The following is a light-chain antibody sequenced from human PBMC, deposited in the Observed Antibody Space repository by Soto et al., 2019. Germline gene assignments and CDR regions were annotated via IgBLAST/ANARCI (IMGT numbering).Light chain of an antibody. J-gene: IGLJ2*01. CDR3: CSYAGTYTYVV. V-gene: IGLV2-11*01. CDR1: SRVVGGYNY. CDR2: DVS. Sequence: SVVTQPRPVSGAPGQSVPISCTENSRVVGGYNYVSWYQQHPGKAPKLMIYDVSERPSGVPDRFSGSKSGNTASLTISGLQAEDEADYYCCSYAGTYTYVVFGGGTKVTVL.